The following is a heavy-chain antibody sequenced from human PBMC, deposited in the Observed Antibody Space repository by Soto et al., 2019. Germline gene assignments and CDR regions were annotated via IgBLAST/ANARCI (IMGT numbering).Heavy chain of an antibody. CDR2: IYHSGST. V-gene: IGHV4-30-2*01. CDR3: ARSGEYYYDSSGPDDAFDI. D-gene: IGHD3-22*01. CDR1: GGSISSGGYY. Sequence: PSETLSLTCTVSGGSISSGGYYWSWIRQHPGKGLEWIGYIYHSGSTYYNPSLKSRVTISVDRSKNQFSLKLSSVTAADTAVYYCARSGEYYYDSSGPDDAFDIWGQGTMVTVSS. J-gene: IGHJ3*02.